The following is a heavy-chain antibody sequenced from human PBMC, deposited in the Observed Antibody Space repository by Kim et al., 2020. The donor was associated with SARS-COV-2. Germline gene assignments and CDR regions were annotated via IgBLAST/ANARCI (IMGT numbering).Heavy chain of an antibody. CDR1: GGSISSSSYY. V-gene: IGHV4-39*01. CDR3: ARHPPYDSREWYYYYGMDV. CDR2: IYYSGST. J-gene: IGHJ6*02. Sequence: SETLSLTCTVSGGSISSSSYYWGWIRQPPGKGLEWIGSIYYSGSTYYNPSLKSRVTISVDTSKNQFSLKLSSVTAADTAVYYCARHPPYDSREWYYYYGMDVWGQGTTVTVSS. D-gene: IGHD3-22*01.